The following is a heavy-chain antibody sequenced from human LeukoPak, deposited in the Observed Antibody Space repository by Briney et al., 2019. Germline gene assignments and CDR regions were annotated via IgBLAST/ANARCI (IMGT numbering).Heavy chain of an antibody. CDR1: GYSISSGYY. CDR2: IYHSGST. D-gene: IGHD3-22*01. Sequence: SETLSLTCTVSGYSISSGYYWGWIRQPPGKGLEWIGCIYHSGSTYYNPSLKSRVTISVDTSKNQFSLKLSSVTAADTAVYYCARADYYDSSGCDYWGQGTLVTVSS. V-gene: IGHV4-38-2*02. CDR3: ARADYYDSSGCDY. J-gene: IGHJ4*02.